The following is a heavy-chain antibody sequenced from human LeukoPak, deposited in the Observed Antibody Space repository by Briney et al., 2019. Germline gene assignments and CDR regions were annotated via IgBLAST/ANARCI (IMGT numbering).Heavy chain of an antibody. CDR3: ARGPYDYVWGSYRYKDYFDY. Sequence: GRFTVSRDNAKNSLYLQMNSLRAEDTAVYYCARGPYDYVWGSYRYKDYFDYWGQGTLVTVSS. V-gene: IGHV3-11*04. D-gene: IGHD3-16*02. J-gene: IGHJ4*02.